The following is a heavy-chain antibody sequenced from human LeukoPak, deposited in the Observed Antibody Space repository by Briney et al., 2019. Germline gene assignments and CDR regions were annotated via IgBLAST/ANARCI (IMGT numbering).Heavy chain of an antibody. CDR3: ARRLFTNYFDY. J-gene: IGHJ4*02. D-gene: IGHD2-2*01. Sequence: SETLSLTCAVSGGSITNGAYSWSWIRQPPGKGLEWIGYIYHSGSTYYNPSLKSRVTISLDRSKNQFSLKVSSVTATDTAVYFCARRLFTNYFDYWGQGILVTVSS. V-gene: IGHV4-30-2*01. CDR1: GGSITNGAYS. CDR2: IYHSGST.